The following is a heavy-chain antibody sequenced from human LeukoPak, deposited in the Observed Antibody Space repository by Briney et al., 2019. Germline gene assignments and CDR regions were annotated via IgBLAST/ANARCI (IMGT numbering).Heavy chain of an antibody. CDR3: TRYNNDHFDY. CDR1: GFTFSDYA. V-gene: IGHV3-33*08. CDR2: IAYDGSRA. Sequence: GGSLRLSCAASGFTFSDYAMSWVRQAPGKGLEWVAVIAYDGSRAFYADSVKGRFTISRDNSKNTMSVQMDDLRAEDTAVYYCTRYNNDHFDYWGQGTLVTVSS. D-gene: IGHD1-14*01. J-gene: IGHJ4*02.